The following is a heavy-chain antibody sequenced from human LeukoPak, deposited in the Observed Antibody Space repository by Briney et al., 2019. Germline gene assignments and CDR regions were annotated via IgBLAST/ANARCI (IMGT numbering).Heavy chain of an antibody. D-gene: IGHD2-2*01. J-gene: IGHJ2*01. CDR1: GYTFTSYA. CDR3: ARDFNPHSQGYCSSTSCYGVSEYFDL. Sequence: ASVKVTCNASGYTFTSYAMHWVRQAPGQGLEWMGWINTNTGNPTYAQGFTGRFVFSLDTSVSTAYLQISSLKAEDTAVYYCARDFNPHSQGYCSSTSCYGVSEYFDLWGRGTLVTVSS. V-gene: IGHV7-4-1*02. CDR2: INTNTGNP.